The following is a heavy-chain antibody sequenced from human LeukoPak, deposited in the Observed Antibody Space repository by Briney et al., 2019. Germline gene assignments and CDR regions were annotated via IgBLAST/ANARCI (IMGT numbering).Heavy chain of an antibody. CDR3: ARIGGGYCSSTSCYRDY. CDR2: INPSGGST. CDR1: GYTFTSYY. J-gene: IGHJ4*02. V-gene: IGHV1-46*01. D-gene: IGHD2-2*02. Sequence: ASVKVSCKASGYTFTSYYMHWVRQAPGQGLEWMGIINPSGGSTSYAQKFQGRVTMTRDTSTSTVYMELSSLRSEDTAVYYCARIGGGYCSSTSCYRDYWGQGTLVTVSS.